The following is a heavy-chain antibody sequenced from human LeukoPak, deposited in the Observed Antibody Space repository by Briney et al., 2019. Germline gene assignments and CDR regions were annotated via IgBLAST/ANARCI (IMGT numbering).Heavy chain of an antibody. D-gene: IGHD1-26*01. CDR1: GYTFTGYY. J-gene: IGHJ5*02. CDR2: INPNSGGT. CDR3: ARGPRIVGARSGWFDP. V-gene: IGHV1-2*02. Sequence: ASVKVSCKASGYTFTGYYMHWVRQAPGQGLEWMGWINPNSGGTNYAQKFQGRVTMTRDTSISTAYMELSRLRSDDTAVYYCARGPRIVGARSGWFDPWGQGTLVTVSS.